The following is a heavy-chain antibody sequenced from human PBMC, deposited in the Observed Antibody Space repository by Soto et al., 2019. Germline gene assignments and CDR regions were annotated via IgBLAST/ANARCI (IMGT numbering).Heavy chain of an antibody. D-gene: IGHD2-2*01. Sequence: GGSLRLSCAASGFTFSIYVMSWVRQAPGKGLEWVSSINKNGSSTFYADSVKGRFTISRDNAKNTLYLQMNSLRAEDTAVYYCAREAAAIPHYGMDVWGQGTTVTVSS. CDR3: AREAAAIPHYGMDV. V-gene: IGHV3-74*01. CDR2: INKNGSST. CDR1: GFTFSIYV. J-gene: IGHJ6*02.